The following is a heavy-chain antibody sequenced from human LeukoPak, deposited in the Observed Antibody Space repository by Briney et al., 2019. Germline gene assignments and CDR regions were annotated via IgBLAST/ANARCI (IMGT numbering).Heavy chain of an antibody. Sequence: GGSLRLSCAASGFTFSSYAMSWVRQAPGKGLEWVSAISGSGDSTYYADSVKGRFTISRDNSKNTLYLHMNSLRAEDTAVYYCAGRVTGYSSGYVYWGQGTLVTVSS. CDR3: AGRVTGYSSGYVY. V-gene: IGHV3-23*01. J-gene: IGHJ4*02. D-gene: IGHD5-18*01. CDR1: GFTFSSYA. CDR2: ISGSGDST.